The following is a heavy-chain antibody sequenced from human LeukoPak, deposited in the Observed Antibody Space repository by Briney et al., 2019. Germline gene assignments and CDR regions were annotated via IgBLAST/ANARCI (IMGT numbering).Heavy chain of an antibody. V-gene: IGHV3-23*01. Sequence: GGSLRLSCVGSGFSFSTYDMGWVRQTPGKGLEWVSAISTTGGYTEDADSVKGRFTISRDNSQNTLFLQMHSLRAKDTAVYYCAKKPATIKFPFDIWGQGTLVTVSP. J-gene: IGHJ4*02. CDR2: ISTTGGYT. D-gene: IGHD5-24*01. CDR3: AKKPATIKFPFDI. CDR1: GFSFSTYD.